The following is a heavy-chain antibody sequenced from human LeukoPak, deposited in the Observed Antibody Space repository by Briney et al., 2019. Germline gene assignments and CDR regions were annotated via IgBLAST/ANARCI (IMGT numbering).Heavy chain of an antibody. CDR3: AKRNYDSSGYYPHYFDY. J-gene: IGHJ4*02. CDR1: EFTFSSYA. D-gene: IGHD3-22*01. Sequence: PGGSLRLSCAASEFTFSSYAMTWVRQAPGKGLDWVSGISASGGSPYYADSVKGRFTISRDNSKNTLYLQMNSLRAEDTAVYYCAKRNYDSSGYYPHYFDYWGQGTLVTVSS. CDR2: ISASGGSP. V-gene: IGHV3-23*01.